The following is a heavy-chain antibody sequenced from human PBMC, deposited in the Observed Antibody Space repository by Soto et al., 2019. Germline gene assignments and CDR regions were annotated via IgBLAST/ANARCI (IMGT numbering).Heavy chain of an antibody. CDR2: INTDGSTT. CDR1: GFTFSGYW. CDR3: VRSFDY. Sequence: EVQLVESGGGLVQPGASLRISCAASGFTFSGYWMHWVRQAPGKGLVWVSRINTDGSTTHYADSVKGRFTISRDNAKNTLYLQMNSLRAEDTAVYYCVRSFDYWGQGTLVTVSS. J-gene: IGHJ4*02. V-gene: IGHV3-74*01.